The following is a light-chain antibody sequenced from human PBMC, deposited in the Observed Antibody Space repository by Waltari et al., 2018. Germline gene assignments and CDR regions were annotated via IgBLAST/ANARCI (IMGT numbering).Light chain of an antibody. CDR1: NIAEKN. V-gene: IGLV3-21*04. CDR3: QVWDTSIDLSV. CDR2: YDS. Sequence: SYVLTQAPSVSVAPGETARTTCGGTNIAEKNVHWYQQKPGQAPVLVIFYDSDRPSGIPERFSGSNSGNTATLTISRAEAGDEADYYCQVWDTSIDLSVFGTGTKVTVL. J-gene: IGLJ1*01.